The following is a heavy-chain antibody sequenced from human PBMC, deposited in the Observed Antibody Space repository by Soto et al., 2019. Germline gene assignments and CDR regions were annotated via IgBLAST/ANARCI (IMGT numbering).Heavy chain of an antibody. J-gene: IGHJ6*02. Sequence: EVQLVESGGGLVQPGGSLRLSCAASGFTFSSYDMHWVRQATGKGLEWVSAIGTAGDTYYPGSVKGRFTISRENAKNSLYLQMNSLRAGDTAVYYCARGEAARPAYYYYGMDVWGQGTTVTVSS. CDR3: ARGEAARPAYYYYGMDV. CDR2: IGTAGDT. CDR1: GFTFSSYD. D-gene: IGHD6-6*01. V-gene: IGHV3-13*01.